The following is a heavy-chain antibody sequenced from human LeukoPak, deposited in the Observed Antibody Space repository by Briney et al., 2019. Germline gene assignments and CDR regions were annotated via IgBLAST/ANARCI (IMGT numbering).Heavy chain of an antibody. CDR2: IYYSGST. J-gene: IGHJ6*03. Sequence: PSETLSLTCTVSGGSISSYYWSWIRQPPGKGLEWIGYIYYSGSTNYNPSLKSRVTISVDTSKNQFSLKLSSVTAADTAVYYCARVSWFPGTSCYYMDVWGKGTTVTVSS. D-gene: IGHD1-1*01. V-gene: IGHV4-59*01. CDR1: GGSISSYY. CDR3: ARVSWFPGTSCYYMDV.